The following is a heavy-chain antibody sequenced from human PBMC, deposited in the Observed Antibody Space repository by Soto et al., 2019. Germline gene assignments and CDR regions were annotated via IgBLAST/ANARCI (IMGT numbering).Heavy chain of an antibody. D-gene: IGHD2-8*01. CDR3: AKNGQPPYYYYGMDV. CDR2: VSGYNGDT. V-gene: IGHV1-18*01. Sequence: ASVKVSCKASGYTFSRYGISWVRQAPGQGLEWMGWVSGYNGDTKYARKVQGRVTMTIDTSTYTAYMELRSLTSDDAAKYYCAKNGQPPYYYYGMDVWG. CDR1: GYTFSRYG. J-gene: IGHJ6*02.